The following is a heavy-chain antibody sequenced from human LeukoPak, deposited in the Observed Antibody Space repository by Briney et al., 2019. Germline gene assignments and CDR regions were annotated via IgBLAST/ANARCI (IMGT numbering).Heavy chain of an antibody. CDR2: ISSSSSYI. V-gene: IGHV3-21*01. D-gene: IGHD4-23*01. J-gene: IGHJ4*02. Sequence: PGGSLRLSCAASGFTFSSYSMNWVRQAPGKGLEWVSSISSSSSYIYYADSVKGRFTISRDNAKNSLYLQMNSLRAEDTAVYYCARVVFAYGGNSKRGYFDYWGQGTLVTVSS. CDR3: ARVVFAYGGNSKRGYFDY. CDR1: GFTFSSYS.